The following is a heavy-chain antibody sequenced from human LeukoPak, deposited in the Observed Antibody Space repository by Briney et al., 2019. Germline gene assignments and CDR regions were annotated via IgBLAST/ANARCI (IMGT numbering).Heavy chain of an antibody. CDR3: VRHVSSGWDYYNGLDV. CDR2: IYYPEST. CDR1: GGSIGSSGFY. J-gene: IGHJ6*02. V-gene: IGHV4-39*01. D-gene: IGHD6-19*01. Sequence: SETLSLTCKVSGGSIGSSGFYWGWIRQPPGKGLEWIGSIYYPESTHYNPSLESRVTISVDTSKYQVSLTLSSVTATDTAVYYSVRHVSSGWDYYNGLDVWGQGTTVTVSS.